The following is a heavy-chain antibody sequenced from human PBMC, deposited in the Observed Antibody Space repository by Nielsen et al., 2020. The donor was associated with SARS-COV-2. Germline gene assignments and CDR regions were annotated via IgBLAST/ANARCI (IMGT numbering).Heavy chain of an antibody. D-gene: IGHD1-26*01. J-gene: IGHJ3*02. V-gene: IGHV3-33*03. CDR2: IWYDGSNK. Sequence: GGSLRLSCAASGFTFSSYWMSWVRQAPGKGLEWVAVIWYDGSNKYYADSVKGRFTIPRDNAKNSLYLQMNSLRAEDTALYHCATAPSGSYGGLYAFDIWGQGTMVTVSS. CDR3: ATAPSGSYGGLYAFDI. CDR1: GFTFSSYW.